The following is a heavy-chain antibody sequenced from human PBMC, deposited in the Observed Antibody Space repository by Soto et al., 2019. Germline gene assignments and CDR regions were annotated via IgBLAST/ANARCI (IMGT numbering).Heavy chain of an antibody. Sequence: ASVKVSCKASGYTFTSYGISWVRQAPGQGLERMGWISAYNGNTNYAQKLQGRVTMTTDTSTSTAYMELRSLRSDDTAVYYCARDQGGDYDFWSGTGMDVWGQGTTVTVSS. CDR2: ISAYNGNT. D-gene: IGHD3-3*01. CDR3: ARDQGGDYDFWSGTGMDV. CDR1: GYTFTSYG. V-gene: IGHV1-18*01. J-gene: IGHJ6*02.